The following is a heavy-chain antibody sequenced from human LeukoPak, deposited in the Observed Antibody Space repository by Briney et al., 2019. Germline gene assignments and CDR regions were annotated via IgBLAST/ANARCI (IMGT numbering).Heavy chain of an antibody. D-gene: IGHD3-22*01. CDR1: GGSISSYY. Sequence: SETLSLTCTVSGGSISSYYWSWIRQPPGKGLEWIGEINHSGSTNYNPSLKSRVTISVDTSKNQFSLKLSSVTAADTAVYYCARDYDSSGYLCYWGQGTLVTVSS. CDR3: ARDYDSSGYLCY. V-gene: IGHV4-34*01. CDR2: INHSGST. J-gene: IGHJ4*02.